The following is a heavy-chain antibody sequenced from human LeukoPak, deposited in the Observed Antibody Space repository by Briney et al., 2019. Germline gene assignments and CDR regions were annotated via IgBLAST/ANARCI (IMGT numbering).Heavy chain of an antibody. CDR2: ISYDGSNK. CDR1: GFTFSSYA. D-gene: IGHD3/OR15-3a*01. V-gene: IGHV3-30*03. Sequence: TGGSLRLSCAASGFTFSSYAMSWVRQAPGKGLEWVAVISYDGSNKYYADSVKGRFTISRDNSKNTLYLQMNSLRAEDTAVYYCAREERLRWTGYWGQGTLVTVSS. J-gene: IGHJ4*02. CDR3: AREERLRWTGY.